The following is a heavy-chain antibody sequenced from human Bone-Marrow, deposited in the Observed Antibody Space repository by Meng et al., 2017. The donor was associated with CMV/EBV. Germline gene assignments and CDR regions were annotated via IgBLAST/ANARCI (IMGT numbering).Heavy chain of an antibody. CDR1: GFTFNNYW. D-gene: IGHD4-23*01. J-gene: IGHJ3*02. CDR2: IDIDGSST. Sequence: GGSLRLSCAASGFTFNNYWMHWVRQVPGKWLVWVSRIDIDGSSTTYADSVKGRFTVSRDNAKNTLSLQMNRLRAEDTAVYYCASGNSHAFDIWGQGTLVTVSS. V-gene: IGHV3-74*01. CDR3: ASGNSHAFDI.